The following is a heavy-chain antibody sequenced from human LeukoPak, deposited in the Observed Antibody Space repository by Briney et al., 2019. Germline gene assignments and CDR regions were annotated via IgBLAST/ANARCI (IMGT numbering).Heavy chain of an antibody. J-gene: IGHJ5*02. CDR3: ARALSGRFDP. CDR1: GFTFSSHG. Sequence: GGSLRLSCGASGFTFSSHGMNWVRQAPGKGLEWVSYISSSSSTIYYADSVKGRFTISRDNAKNSLYLQMNSLRDEDTAVYYCARALSGRFDPWGQGTLVTVSS. D-gene: IGHD6-25*01. V-gene: IGHV3-48*02. CDR2: ISSSSSTI.